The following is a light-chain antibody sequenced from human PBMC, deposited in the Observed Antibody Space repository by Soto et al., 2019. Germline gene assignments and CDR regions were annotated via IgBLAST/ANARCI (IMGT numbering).Light chain of an antibody. J-gene: IGKJ1*01. CDR1: QSISNY. Sequence: DIQMTQSPSSLSASVGDRVTITCRASQSISNYLNWYQQKPGKAPKFLIYAASSLQSGVPSRFSGSGSGTDFTLTITSLEPEDSATYYCQQSYSFPRTFGQWTKVEIK. CDR3: QQSYSFPRT. CDR2: AAS. V-gene: IGKV1-39*01.